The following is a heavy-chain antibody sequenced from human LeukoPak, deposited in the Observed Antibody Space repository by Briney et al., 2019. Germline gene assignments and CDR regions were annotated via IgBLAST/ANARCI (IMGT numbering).Heavy chain of an antibody. D-gene: IGHD6-19*01. CDR1: GFTSSSYA. Sequence: RGSPRPSCAVSGFTSSSYAMHWVRQAPGKGLEYVSAISSNGGSTYYANSVKGRFTISRDNSKNTLYLQMGSLRAEDMAVYYCARPAVAGLYYYYYYMDVWGKGTTVTVSS. J-gene: IGHJ6*03. CDR2: ISSNGGST. CDR3: ARPAVAGLYYYYYYMDV. V-gene: IGHV3-64*01.